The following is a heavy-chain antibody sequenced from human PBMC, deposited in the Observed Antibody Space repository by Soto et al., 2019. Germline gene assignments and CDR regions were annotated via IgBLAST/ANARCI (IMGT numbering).Heavy chain of an antibody. CDR3: ARALDTAGLYYYYYGMDV. CDR2: IIPIFGTA. D-gene: IGHD5-18*01. CDR1: GGTFSSYA. J-gene: IGHJ6*02. Sequence: SVEVSCKXSGGTFSSYAISWVRQAPGQGLEWMGGIIPIFGTANYAQKFQGRVTITADESTSTAYMELSSLRSEDTAVYYCARALDTAGLYYYYYGMDVWGQGTTVTVSS. V-gene: IGHV1-69*13.